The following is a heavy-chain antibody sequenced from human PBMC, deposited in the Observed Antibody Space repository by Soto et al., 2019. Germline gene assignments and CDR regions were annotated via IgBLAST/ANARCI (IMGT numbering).Heavy chain of an antibody. V-gene: IGHV3-33*08. J-gene: IGHJ4*02. Sequence: QVQLVESGGGVVQPGRSLRLSCAASGFTFSSHGMHWVRQAPGKGLEWVAVIWYDGSNKYYADSVKGRFTISRDNSKNTLYLQMNSLRVEHTAVYYCARDGSYYDSSGLDYWGQGTLVTVSS. CDR1: GFTFSSHG. CDR2: IWYDGSNK. CDR3: ARDGSYYDSSGLDY. D-gene: IGHD3-22*01.